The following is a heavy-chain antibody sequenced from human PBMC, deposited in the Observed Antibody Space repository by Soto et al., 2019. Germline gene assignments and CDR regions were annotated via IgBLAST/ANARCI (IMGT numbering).Heavy chain of an antibody. D-gene: IGHD3-3*01. J-gene: IGHJ4*02. CDR3: TTDYGRITIFGVVKH. CDR1: GFTFSNAW. V-gene: IGHV3-15*07. Sequence: EVQLVESGGGLVKPGGSLRLSCAASGFTFSNAWMNWVRQAPGKGLEWVGRIKSKTDGGTTDYAAPVKGRFTISRDDSKNTLYLQMNSLKTEDTAVFYCTTDYGRITIFGVVKHGGQGTLVTVSS. CDR2: IKSKTDGGTT.